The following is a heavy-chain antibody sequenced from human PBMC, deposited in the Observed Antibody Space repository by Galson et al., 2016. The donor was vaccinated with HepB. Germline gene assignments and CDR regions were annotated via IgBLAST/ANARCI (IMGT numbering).Heavy chain of an antibody. CDR2: IYPGDSDT. J-gene: IGHJ4*02. CDR3: ARRGRGGTTLYFDD. D-gene: IGHD1-7*01. Sequence: QSGAEVKKPGESLKISCKGLGNTLTNHWIGWVRQMPGKGLEWMGIIYPGDSDTKYSPSFQGQVTISADKSISTAYLQWSSLKASDTAMYYCARRGRGGTTLYFDDWGQGTLVTVSS. V-gene: IGHV5-51*01. CDR1: GNTLTNHW.